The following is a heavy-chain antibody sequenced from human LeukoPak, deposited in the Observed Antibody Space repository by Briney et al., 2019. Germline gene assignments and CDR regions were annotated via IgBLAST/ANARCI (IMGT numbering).Heavy chain of an antibody. CDR1: GASISHYY. CDR2: VHTSGGG. Sequence: KPSETLSLTCTVSGASISHYYWSWIRQTPERGLEWMGHVHTSGGGTYYPSLKTRLTMSIDTSRSQLSLKLTSVTAADTAVYYCARQPRASGAYATDAFDFWGQGTLVTVSS. V-gene: IGHV4-4*09. D-gene: IGHD2-2*01. J-gene: IGHJ4*02. CDR3: ARQPRASGAYATDAFDF.